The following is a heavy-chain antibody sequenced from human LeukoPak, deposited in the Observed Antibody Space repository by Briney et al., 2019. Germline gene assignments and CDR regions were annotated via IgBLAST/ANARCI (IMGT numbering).Heavy chain of an antibody. CDR2: ISSSGSTI. CDR1: GFTFSSYE. D-gene: IGHD3-10*01. Sequence: GGSLRLSCAASGFTFSSYEMNWVRQAPGKGLEWVSYISSSGSTIYYADSVKGRFTISRDNSKNTLYLQMNSLRAEDTAVYYCAKDVVRGVGLDYWGQGTLVTVSS. J-gene: IGHJ4*02. CDR3: AKDVVRGVGLDY. V-gene: IGHV3-48*03.